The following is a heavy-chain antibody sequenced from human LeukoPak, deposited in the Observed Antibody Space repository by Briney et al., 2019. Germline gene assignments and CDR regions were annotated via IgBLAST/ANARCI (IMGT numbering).Heavy chain of an antibody. CDR3: AKGLNLYDAFDI. CDR2: ISWNSGSI. J-gene: IGHJ3*02. Sequence: GRSLRLSCAASGFTFDDHAMHWVRQAPGKGLEWVSGISWNSGSIGYADSVKGRLTISRDNAKTSLYLQMNSLRAEDMALYYCAKGLNLYDAFDIWGQGTMVTVSS. CDR1: GFTFDDHA. V-gene: IGHV3-9*03. D-gene: IGHD1-14*01.